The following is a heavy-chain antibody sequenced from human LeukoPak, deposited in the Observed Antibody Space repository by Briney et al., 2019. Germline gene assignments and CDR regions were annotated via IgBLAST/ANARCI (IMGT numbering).Heavy chain of an antibody. D-gene: IGHD3-10*01. CDR2: INSDGSTT. CDR3: ARGGVAGGNDY. J-gene: IGHJ4*02. V-gene: IGHV3-74*01. Sequence: GGSLRLSCAASGFTFSSYAMSWVRQAPQEGLEWVSFINSDGSTTSHAESVKGRFTISRDNAKNTLHLQMNSLRAEDTAVYYCARGGVAGGNDYWGQGTLVTVSS. CDR1: GFTFSSYA.